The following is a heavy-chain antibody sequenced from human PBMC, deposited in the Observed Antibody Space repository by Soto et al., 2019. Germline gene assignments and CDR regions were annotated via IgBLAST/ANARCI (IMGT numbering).Heavy chain of an antibody. CDR3: ATNYGSGSAPFDC. J-gene: IGHJ4*02. CDR2: IIPMVRMA. D-gene: IGHD3-10*01. Sequence: QVQLVQSGAELKKPGSSVKVSCTASGDTFSFYTMNWVRQAPGQGPEWMGRIIPMVRMANYAQKFQGRVTIIADKSTSTSFMELRCLISEDTAVYYCATNYGSGSAPFDCWGQGTLVTVSS. V-gene: IGHV1-69*02. CDR1: GDTFSFYT.